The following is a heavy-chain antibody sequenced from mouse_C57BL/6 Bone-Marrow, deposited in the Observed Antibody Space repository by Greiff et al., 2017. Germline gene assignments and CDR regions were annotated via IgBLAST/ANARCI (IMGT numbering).Heavy chain of an antibody. CDR1: GYSFTSYY. D-gene: IGHD1-1*01. CDR3: ARHGSSLYYAMDY. Sequence: VQRVESGPELVKPGASVKISCKASGYSFTSYYIHWVKQRPGQGLEWIGWIYPGSGNTKYNEKFKGKATLTADTSSSTAYMQLSSLTSEDSAVYYCARHGSSLYYAMDYWGQGTSVTVSS. CDR2: IYPGSGNT. J-gene: IGHJ4*01. V-gene: IGHV1-66*01.